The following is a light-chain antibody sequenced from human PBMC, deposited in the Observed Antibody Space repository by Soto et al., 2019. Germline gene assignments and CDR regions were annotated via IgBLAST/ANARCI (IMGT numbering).Light chain of an antibody. V-gene: IGKV3-20*01. J-gene: IGKJ5*01. CDR3: QQYGSSPPIT. CDR1: PSVSSSY. Sequence: EIVLTQSPGALSLSPGERATLSCRASPSVSSSYLAWYQQKPGQAPRLLIYGASSRATGIPDRFSGSGSGTDFTLTISRLEPEDFAVYYCQQYGSSPPITFGQRTRLEI. CDR2: GAS.